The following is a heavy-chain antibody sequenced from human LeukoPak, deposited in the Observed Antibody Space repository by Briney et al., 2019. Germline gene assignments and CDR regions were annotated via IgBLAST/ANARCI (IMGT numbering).Heavy chain of an antibody. V-gene: IGHV4-59*01. J-gene: IGHJ6*01. CDR2: IYYSGST. Sequence: SETLSLTCTVSGGSISSYYWSWIRQPPGKGLEWIGFIYYSGSTNYNPSLKSRVTISVDTSKNQFYLTLSSVSAADTAVYYCARDNGPYYYGMDVWGEGTTVTVSS. CDR3: ARDNGPYYYGMDV. CDR1: GGSISSYY.